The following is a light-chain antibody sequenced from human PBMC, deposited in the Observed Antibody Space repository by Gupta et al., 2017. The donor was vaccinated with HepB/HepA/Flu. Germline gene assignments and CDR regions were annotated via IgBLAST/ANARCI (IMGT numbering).Light chain of an antibody. J-gene: IGLJ2*01. CDR2: ANT. CDR1: NSNIGAAYG. V-gene: IGLV1-40*01. CDR3: QSYDSSLGVV. Sequence: QSVLTQPPSVSGAPGQRVTISCTGGNSNIGAAYGVHWYQQLPGTAPKLLIYANTNRPSGVPDRFSGSKSGTSASLAITGLQAEDEADYYCQSYDSSLGVVFGGGTKLTVL.